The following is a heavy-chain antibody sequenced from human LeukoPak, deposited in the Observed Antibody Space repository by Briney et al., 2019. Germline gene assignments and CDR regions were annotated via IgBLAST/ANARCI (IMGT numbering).Heavy chain of an antibody. D-gene: IGHD5-18*01. V-gene: IGHV4-31*03. J-gene: IGHJ4*02. CDR3: ARIDTAMVFARL. CDR1: GGSISSGGYY. CDR2: IYYSGST. Sequence: SETLSLTCTVSGGSISSGGYYWSWIRQHPGKGLEWIGYIYYSGSTCYNPSLKSRVTISVDTSKNQFSLKLSSVTAADTAVYYCARIDTAMVFARLWGQGTLVTVSS.